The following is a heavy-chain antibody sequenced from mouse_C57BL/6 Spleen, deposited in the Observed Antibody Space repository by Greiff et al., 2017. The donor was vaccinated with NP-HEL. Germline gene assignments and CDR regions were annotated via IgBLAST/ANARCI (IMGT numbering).Heavy chain of an antibody. CDR3: AGGVAY. CDR2: IDPSDSYT. J-gene: IGHJ3*01. CDR1: GYTFTSYW. V-gene: IGHV1-69*01. Sequence: VQLQQSGAELVMPGASVKLSCKASGYTFTSYWMHWVKQRPGQGLEWIGEIDPSDSYTNYNQKFKGKSTLTVDKSSSTAYMQLSSLTSEDSAVYYCAGGVAYWGQGTLVTVSA.